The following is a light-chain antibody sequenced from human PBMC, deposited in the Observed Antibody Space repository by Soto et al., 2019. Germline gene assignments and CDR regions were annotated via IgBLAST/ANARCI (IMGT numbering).Light chain of an antibody. CDR1: QSVTTR. V-gene: IGKV3-20*01. CDR2: GAS. Sequence: IVWTQSPGTLSLSPGERVTLSCRASQSVTTRLAWYQHKPGQAPTLLMSGASNRASGVPVRFSGSGSGTDFTLTITRLEPEDFALYYCQQYGWSPITFGLGTRLETK. J-gene: IGKJ5*01. CDR3: QQYGWSPIT.